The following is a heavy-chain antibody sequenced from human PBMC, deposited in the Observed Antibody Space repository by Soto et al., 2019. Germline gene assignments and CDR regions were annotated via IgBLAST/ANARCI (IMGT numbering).Heavy chain of an antibody. J-gene: IGHJ4*02. CDR2: ISDTGSSH. CDR1: GFTFSSYG. V-gene: IGHV3-30*18. CDR3: AKDRGGDCPDNSCSFGADY. Sequence: GGSLGLSCVGSGFTFSSYGMHWVRQAPGKGLEGVAVISDTGSSHYYAASVEGRFTISRENSKNTLSLHMDRLRVEDTAVYYCAKDRGGDCPDNSCSFGADYWGQGT. D-gene: IGHD2-2*01.